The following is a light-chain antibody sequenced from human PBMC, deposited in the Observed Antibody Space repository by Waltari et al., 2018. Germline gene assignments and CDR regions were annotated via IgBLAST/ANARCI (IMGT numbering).Light chain of an antibody. CDR2: EVT. Sequence: QSGLTQPASASGSPGQSITISCPGTSSDVGNYHLVSWYQQHPGKAPKLLIYEVTKRASGTSDRFSASKSGNTASLTISGLQAQEDEADYYCCSYVGLGTYVFGTGTKVTV. V-gene: IGLV2-23*02. CDR1: SSDVGNYHL. J-gene: IGLJ1*01. CDR3: CSYVGLGTYV.